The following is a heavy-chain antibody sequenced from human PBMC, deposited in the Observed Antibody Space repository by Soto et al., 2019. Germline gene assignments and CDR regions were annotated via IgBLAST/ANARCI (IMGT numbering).Heavy chain of an antibody. CDR1: VGTLSDHG. CDR3: ARGVYGSGNYYTGPSAFDI. J-gene: IGHJ3*02. V-gene: IGHV1-69*06. D-gene: IGHD3-10*01. Sequence: QVQLEQSGAEVKKPGSSVKISCKASVGTLSDHGVSWLRQAPGQGLEWVGGTIPVFNTAKYAPKFQGRVTIAADKSTNIGYMELGSLRSDDTAFYYCARGVYGSGNYYTGPSAFDIWGQGTLVIVSS. CDR2: TIPVFNTA.